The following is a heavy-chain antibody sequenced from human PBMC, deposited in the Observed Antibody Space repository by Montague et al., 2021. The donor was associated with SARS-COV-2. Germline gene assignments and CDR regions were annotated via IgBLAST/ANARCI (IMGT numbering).Heavy chain of an antibody. CDR3: AHYYYDSSGVDY. CDR1: GFSLSPSGVG. CDR2: XYWDDEK. Sequence: PALVKPTQTLTLTCTFSGFSLSPSGVGVGWIRQPPGKALEWLALXYWDDEKRYSPSLKSRLTITKDTSKNQVVLTMTNMDPVDTATYYCAHYYYDSSGVDYWGRGTLVTVSS. J-gene: IGHJ4*02. V-gene: IGHV2-5*02. D-gene: IGHD3-22*01.